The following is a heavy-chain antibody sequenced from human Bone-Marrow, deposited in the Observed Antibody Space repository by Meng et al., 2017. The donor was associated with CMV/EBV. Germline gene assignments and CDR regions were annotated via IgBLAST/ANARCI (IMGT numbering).Heavy chain of an antibody. Sequence: SETLSLTRTVSGGSISSGDYYWSWIRQPPGKGLEWISYIYYSGSTYYNPSLKSRVTISVDTSKNQFSLKLSSVTAADTAVYYCARHWRGWELLNYYYGMDVWGQGTTVTGSS. CDR1: GGSISSGDYY. CDR3: ARHWRGWELLNYYYGMDV. CDR2: IYYSGST. V-gene: IGHV4-30-4*08. D-gene: IGHD1-26*01. J-gene: IGHJ6*01.